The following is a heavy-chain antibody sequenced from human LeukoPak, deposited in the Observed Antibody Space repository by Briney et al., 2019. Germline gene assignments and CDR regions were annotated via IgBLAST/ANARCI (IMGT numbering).Heavy chain of an antibody. CDR1: GFTFSTYW. CDR3: ARITMVRGARKDDY. D-gene: IGHD3-10*01. J-gene: IGHJ4*02. CDR2: IKPDGSEK. Sequence: GGSLRLSCAASGFTFSTYWMTWVRQAPGKGLEWVANIKPDGSEKYYVDSVKGRFTTSRDNAKNSLYLQMNSQRVEDTAMYYCARITMVRGARKDDYWGQGTLVTVSS. V-gene: IGHV3-7*01.